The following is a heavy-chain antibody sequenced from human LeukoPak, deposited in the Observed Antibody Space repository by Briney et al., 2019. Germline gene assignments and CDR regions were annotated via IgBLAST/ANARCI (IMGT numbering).Heavy chain of an antibody. Sequence: PSDTLSLTCTVSGGSLGSFYWSWIRQPPGKGLEWIASISHSGSTYHNPSLKSRVTISSDTSKNQFSPKLSSVTAADTAMYYCVRDKSGATTFDYWGQGTLVTVSS. CDR3: VRDKSGATTFDY. V-gene: IGHV4-38-2*02. J-gene: IGHJ4*02. CDR2: ISHSGST. D-gene: IGHD5-12*01. CDR1: GGSLGSFY.